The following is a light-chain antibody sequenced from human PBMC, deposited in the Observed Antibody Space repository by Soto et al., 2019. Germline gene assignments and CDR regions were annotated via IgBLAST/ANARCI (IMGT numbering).Light chain of an antibody. Sequence: QSVLTQSHSASASLGASVKLTCTLSSGHSSYAIAWHQQQPEKGPRYLMKLNSDGSHSKGDGIPDRFSGSSSGAERYLTISGLQSEDEADYYCQTWGTGIHYVFGTGTKLTVL. CDR3: QTWGTGIHYV. J-gene: IGLJ1*01. CDR1: SGHSSYA. V-gene: IGLV4-69*01. CDR2: LNSDGSH.